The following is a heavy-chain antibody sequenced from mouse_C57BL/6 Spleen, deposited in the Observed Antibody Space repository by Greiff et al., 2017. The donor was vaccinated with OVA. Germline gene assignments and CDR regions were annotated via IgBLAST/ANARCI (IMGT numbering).Heavy chain of an antibody. V-gene: IGHV5-17*01. CDR2: ISSGSSTI. CDR3: AGGRQFDY. J-gene: IGHJ2*01. CDR1: GFTFSDYG. Sequence: VQLKESGGGLVKPGGSLKLSCAASGFTFSDYGMHWVRQAPEKGLEWVAYISSGSSTIYYADTVKGRFTISRDNAKNTLFLQMTSLRSEDTAMYYCAGGRQFDYWGQGTTLTVSS.